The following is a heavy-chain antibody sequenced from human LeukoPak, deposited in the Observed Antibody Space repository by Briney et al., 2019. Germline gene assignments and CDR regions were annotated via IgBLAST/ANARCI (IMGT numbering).Heavy chain of an antibody. CDR3: AGRRITMIVVVEYYFDY. Sequence: GGSLRLSCAASGFTFSSYAMSWVRQASGKGLEWVSAISGSGGSTYYADSVKGRFTISRDNSKNTLYLQMNSLRAEDTAVYYCAGRRITMIVVVEYYFDYWGQGTLVTVSS. CDR2: ISGSGGST. D-gene: IGHD3-22*01. CDR1: GFTFSSYA. V-gene: IGHV3-23*01. J-gene: IGHJ4*02.